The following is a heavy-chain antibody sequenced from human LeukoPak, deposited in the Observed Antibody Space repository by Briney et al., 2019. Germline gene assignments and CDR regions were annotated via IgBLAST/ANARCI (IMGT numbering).Heavy chain of an antibody. CDR2: VHYGGST. CDR1: GGSISSYY. V-gene: IGHV4-59*08. Sequence: PSETLSLTCIVSGGSISSYYWSWIRQSPGKGLEWIGSVHYGGSTYYNPSLKSRVTISVDTSKNQFSLKLSSVTAADTAVYYCASLATAADYYYYYMDVWGKGTTVTVSS. D-gene: IGHD2-15*01. CDR3: ASLATAADYYYYYMDV. J-gene: IGHJ6*03.